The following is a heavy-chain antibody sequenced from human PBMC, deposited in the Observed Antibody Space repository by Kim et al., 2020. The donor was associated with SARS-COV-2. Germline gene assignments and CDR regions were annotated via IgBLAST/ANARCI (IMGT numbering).Heavy chain of an antibody. Sequence: SETLSLTCTVSGGSISSGSYYWSWIRQPAGKGLEWIGRIYTSGSTNYNPSLKSRVTISVDTSKNQFSLKLSSVTAADTAVYYCARADFTMVRNYYYYYGMDVWGQGTTVTVSS. V-gene: IGHV4-61*02. CDR1: GGSISSGSYY. D-gene: IGHD3-10*01. CDR2: IYTSGST. J-gene: IGHJ6*02. CDR3: ARADFTMVRNYYYYYGMDV.